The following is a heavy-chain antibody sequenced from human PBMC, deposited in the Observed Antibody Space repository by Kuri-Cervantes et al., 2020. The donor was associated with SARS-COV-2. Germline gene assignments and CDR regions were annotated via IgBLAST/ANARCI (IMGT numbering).Heavy chain of an antibody. Sequence: TLSLTCTVSGGSISSYYWSWIRQPPGKALEWLGIIYWDDDKLYGPSLENRLTIARDTSQNQVVLTLTNMDPVDTATYYCSARGGQYFNHWGQGTSVTVSS. J-gene: IGHJ1*01. CDR3: SARGGQYFNH. V-gene: IGHV2-5*05. D-gene: IGHD4-23*01. CDR1: GGSISSYYW. CDR2: IYWDDDK.